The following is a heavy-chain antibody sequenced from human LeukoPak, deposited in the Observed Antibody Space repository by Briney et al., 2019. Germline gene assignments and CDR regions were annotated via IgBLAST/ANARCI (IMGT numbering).Heavy chain of an antibody. CDR2: ISNDGSNK. CDR1: GFTFSSYG. V-gene: IGHV3-30*18. J-gene: IGHJ4*02. D-gene: IGHD5-12*01. Sequence: GGSLRLSCAASGFTFSSYGMQWFRQAPDKGLEWVAAISNDGSNKYYADSVKGRFTISRDNSKNTLYLQMNSLRAEDTAVYYCAKVDIVAMIDAGRFVDYGGQGTRVTVSS. CDR3: AKVDIVAMIDAGRFVDY.